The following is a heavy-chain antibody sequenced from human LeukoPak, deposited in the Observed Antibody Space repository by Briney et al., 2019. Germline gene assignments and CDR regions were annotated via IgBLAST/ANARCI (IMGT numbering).Heavy chain of an antibody. CDR2: IYTSGST. D-gene: IGHD3-10*01. J-gene: IGHJ1*01. Sequence: SETLSLTCTVSGGSISSGSYYWSWIRQPAGKGLEWIGRIYTSGSTNYNPSLKSRVTISVDTFKNQFSLKLSSVTAADTAVYYCARTLVRGAPGALPHWGQGTLVTVSS. CDR3: ARTLVRGAPGALPH. V-gene: IGHV4-61*02. CDR1: GGSISSGSYY.